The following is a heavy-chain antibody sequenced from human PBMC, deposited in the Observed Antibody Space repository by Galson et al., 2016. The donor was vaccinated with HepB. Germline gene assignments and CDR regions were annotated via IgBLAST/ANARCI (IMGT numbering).Heavy chain of an antibody. Sequence: SLRLSCAASGFTFSNYAMHWVRQAPGKGLEWVAVTWYDGSKEYYAESVRGRFTISRDNSQNTLYLQMNSLRAEDTAVYYCARGVDCDSTNCHTRGDFWGQGTLVTVSS. V-gene: IGHV3-33*01. D-gene: IGHD2-2*01. J-gene: IGHJ4*02. CDR2: TWYDGSKE. CDR1: GFTFSNYA. CDR3: ARGVDCDSTNCHTRGDF.